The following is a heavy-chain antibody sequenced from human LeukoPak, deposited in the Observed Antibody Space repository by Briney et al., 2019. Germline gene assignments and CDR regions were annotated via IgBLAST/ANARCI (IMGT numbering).Heavy chain of an antibody. J-gene: IGHJ4*02. CDR1: GFTFSSYA. D-gene: IGHD5-12*01. V-gene: IGHV3-23*01. CDR3: ARVGYSGYDYDY. Sequence: GGSLRLSCEASGFTFSSYAMSWVRQAPRKGLEWVSVICGSGDSTYYADSVEGRCTISSDNSKDALYLQMNSLRAEDTAVYYCARVGYSGYDYDYWGQGTLVTVSS. CDR2: ICGSGDST.